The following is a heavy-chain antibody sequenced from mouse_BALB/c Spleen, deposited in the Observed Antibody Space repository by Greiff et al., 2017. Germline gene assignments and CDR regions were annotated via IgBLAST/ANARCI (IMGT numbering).Heavy chain of an antibody. D-gene: IGHD1-1*01. CDR2: IWGGGST. CDR3: ARNSLTTVVADWYFEV. J-gene: IGHJ1*01. CDR1: GFSLSRYS. V-gene: IGHV2-6-4*01. Sequence: VQLKESGPGLVAPSQSLSITCTVSGFSLSRYSVHWVRQPPGKGLEWLGMIWGGGSTDYNSALKSRLSISKDNSKSQVFLKMNSLQTDDTAMYYCARNSLTTVVADWYFEVWGAGTTVTVSS.